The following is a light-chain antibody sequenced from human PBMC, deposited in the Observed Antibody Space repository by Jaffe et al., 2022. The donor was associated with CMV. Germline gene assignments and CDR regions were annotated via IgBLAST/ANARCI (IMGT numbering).Light chain of an antibody. V-gene: IGKV1-39*01. CDR3: QQSYRTPLYT. CDR1: QSISTY. Sequence: DIQMTQSPSSLSASVGDSVTITCRAGQSISTYLNWYQQKLGKAPKLLIYAASRLQSGVPSRFSGSGSETDFTLTISNLQPEDFATYYCQQSYRTPLYTFGQGTKLEIK. CDR2: AAS. J-gene: IGKJ2*01.